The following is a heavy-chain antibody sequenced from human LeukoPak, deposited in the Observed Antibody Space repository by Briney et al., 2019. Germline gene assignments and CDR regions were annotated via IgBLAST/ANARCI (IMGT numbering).Heavy chain of an antibody. CDR2: ISAYNGNT. J-gene: IGHJ4*02. Sequence: ASVKVSCKASGYTFDSYGISWVRQAPGQGLEWMGWISAYNGNTHYTQNLQGRVTTTKDTSTSTVYMELRSLRSDDTAVYYCARDMWELLPGGEWGQGTLVSVSS. V-gene: IGHV1-18*01. CDR3: ARDMWELLPGGE. D-gene: IGHD1-26*01. CDR1: GYTFDSYG.